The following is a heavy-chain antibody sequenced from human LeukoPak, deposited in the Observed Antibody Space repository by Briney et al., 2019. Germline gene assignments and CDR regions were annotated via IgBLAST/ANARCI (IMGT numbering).Heavy chain of an antibody. CDR3: ARGGRYSSGWYYY. J-gene: IGHJ4*02. CDR1: GFTFSSYD. CDR2: IGTAGDA. V-gene: IGHV3-13*01. Sequence: GGSLRLSCAASGFTFSSYDMHWVRQVTGKGLEWVSAIGTAGDAYYPGSVKGRFTISREDAKNSLYLQMNSLRAGDTAVYFCARGGRYSSGWYYYWGQGTLVTVSS. D-gene: IGHD6-19*01.